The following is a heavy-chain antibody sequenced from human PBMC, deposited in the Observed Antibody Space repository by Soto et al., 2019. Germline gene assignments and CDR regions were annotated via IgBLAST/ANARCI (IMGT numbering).Heavy chain of an antibody. CDR3: ARGWLGDL. V-gene: IGHV3-64*01. CDR2: INQNGGST. Sequence: EVQLVESGGGLVQPGGSLRLSCAASGFTFSSYAMHWVRQAPGKGLEYVSVINQNGGSTYYANSVKGRFTISRDNSKNTWYLQRGSLRTEDMAMYYCARGWLGDLGGQGTLGTFSA. CDR1: GFTFSSYA. D-gene: IGHD3-10*01. J-gene: IGHJ4*02.